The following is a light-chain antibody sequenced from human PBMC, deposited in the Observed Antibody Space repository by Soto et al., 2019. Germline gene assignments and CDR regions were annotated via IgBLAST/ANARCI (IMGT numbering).Light chain of an antibody. CDR2: GAS. CDR3: QQYNNWPPTT. CDR1: QSVRSN. Sequence: EVVMTQSPATLSVSPGERVTLSCRASQSVRSNLACYQQKPGQSPRLLIYGASTRATGIPARFSGSGSGTEFTLTISSLQSEDFAVYYCQQYNNWPPTTFGKGTRLEF. J-gene: IGKJ5*01. V-gene: IGKV3-15*01.